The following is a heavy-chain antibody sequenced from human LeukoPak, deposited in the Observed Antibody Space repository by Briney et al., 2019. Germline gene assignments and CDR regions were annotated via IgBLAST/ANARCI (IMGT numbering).Heavy chain of an antibody. V-gene: IGHV3-23*01. CDR3: AKVSYYYDSRDYMDV. CDR2: ISGSGGST. D-gene: IGHD3-22*01. CDR1: GFTFSSYG. Sequence: GGSLRLSCAASGFTFSSYGMSWVRQAPGKGLEWVSAISGSGGSTYYADSVKGRFTISRDNSKNTLYLQMNSLRAEDTTVYYCAKVSYYYDSRDYMDVWGKGTTVTISS. J-gene: IGHJ6*03.